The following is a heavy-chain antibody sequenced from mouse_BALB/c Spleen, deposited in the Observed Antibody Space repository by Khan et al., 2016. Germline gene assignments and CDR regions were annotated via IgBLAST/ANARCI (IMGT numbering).Heavy chain of an antibody. CDR1: GYSITSDYA. J-gene: IGHJ1*01. Sequence: EVQLQESGPGLVKPSQSLSLTCTVTGYSITSDYAWNWIRQFPGNKLEWMGYISYSGSTSYNPSLKSRISITRDTSKNQFFLQLNSVTTEDTATYYWAKLRLRYFDVCGAGTTVTVSS. CDR3: AKLRLRYFDV. V-gene: IGHV3-2*02. D-gene: IGHD1-2*01. CDR2: ISYSGST.